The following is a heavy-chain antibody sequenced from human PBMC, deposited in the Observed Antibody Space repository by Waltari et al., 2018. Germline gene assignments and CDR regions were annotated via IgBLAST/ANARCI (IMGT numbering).Heavy chain of an antibody. J-gene: IGHJ4*02. CDR2: VDPEDGET. CDR3: ATFTPVIVGATTVPDY. V-gene: IGHV1-69-2*01. D-gene: IGHD1-26*01. CDR1: GYTFTDYY. Sequence: EVQLVQSGAEVKKPGATVKISCKASGYTFTDYYMPWVQQAPGKGLEWMGRVDPEDGETIYAEKFQGRVTITADTSTDTAYMELSSLRSEDTAVYYCATFTPVIVGATTVPDYWGQGTLVTVSS.